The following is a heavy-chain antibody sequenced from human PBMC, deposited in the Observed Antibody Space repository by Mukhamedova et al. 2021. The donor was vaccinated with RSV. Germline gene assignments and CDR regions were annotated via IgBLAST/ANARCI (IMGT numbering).Heavy chain of an antibody. V-gene: IGHV1-2*02. CDR3: ARSVPGEGFDF. Sequence: APGQGLEWMGWINPKTGNTNYALKFEGGVTMTRDTSLSTAYMELTSLKFDDTAVFYCARSVPGEGFDFWGQGTLVSVSS. CDR2: INPKTGNT. D-gene: IGHD7-27*01. J-gene: IGHJ4*02.